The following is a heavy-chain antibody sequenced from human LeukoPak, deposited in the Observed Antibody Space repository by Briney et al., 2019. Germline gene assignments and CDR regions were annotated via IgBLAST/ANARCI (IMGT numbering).Heavy chain of an antibody. D-gene: IGHD2-2*01. Sequence: GASVTDSCKASRCTLTRYYMHSVRPAPGQGLAWMGWINPNRGGTNYAQKFQGRVTMTRDTSISTANMELSRLRSDDTAVYYCARDPPAASTYYGMDVWGQGTTVTVSS. CDR1: RCTLTRYY. J-gene: IGHJ6*02. V-gene: IGHV1-2*02. CDR3: ARDPPAASTYYGMDV. CDR2: INPNRGGT.